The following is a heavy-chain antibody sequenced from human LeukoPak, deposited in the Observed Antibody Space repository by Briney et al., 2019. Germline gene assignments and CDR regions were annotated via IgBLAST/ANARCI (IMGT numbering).Heavy chain of an antibody. Sequence: GGSLRLSCAASGFTFSSYATAWVRQAPAKELPWVSVITDSGINTYYTDSVKGRCTISRDNSKNTLYLQMNSLRAEDTAVYYCAKGTLGSCSGASCYPLDYWGQGTLVTVSS. D-gene: IGHD2-15*01. J-gene: IGHJ4*02. CDR1: GFTFSSYA. V-gene: IGHV3-23*01. CDR2: ITDSGINT. CDR3: AKGTLGSCSGASCYPLDY.